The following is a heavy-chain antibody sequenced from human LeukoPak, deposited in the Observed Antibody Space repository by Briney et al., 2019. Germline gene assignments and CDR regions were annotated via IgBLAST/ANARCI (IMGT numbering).Heavy chain of an antibody. Sequence: SETLSLTCTVSGGSISSYYWSWIRQPPGKGLEWIGYIYYSGSTNYNPSLKSRVTISVDTSKNQFSLKLSSVTAADTAVYYCASSGDGGSYYFDYWGQGNLVTVSS. J-gene: IGHJ4*02. CDR1: GGSISSYY. D-gene: IGHD2-21*01. CDR2: IYYSGST. CDR3: ASSGDGGSYYFDY. V-gene: IGHV4-59*01.